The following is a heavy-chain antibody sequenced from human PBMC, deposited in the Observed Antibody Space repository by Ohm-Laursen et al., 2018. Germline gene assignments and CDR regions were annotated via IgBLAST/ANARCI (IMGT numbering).Heavy chain of an antibody. J-gene: IGHJ4*02. Sequence: TLSLTCTVSGGSISSGGYYWSWIRQHPGKGLEWIGYIYYSGSTYYNPSLKSRVTISVDTSKNQFSLRLSSVTAADTAVYYCARLGNYYDSHWGQGTLVTVAS. V-gene: IGHV4-31*03. CDR1: GGSISSGGYY. CDR3: ARLGNYYDSH. CDR2: IYYSGST. D-gene: IGHD3-22*01.